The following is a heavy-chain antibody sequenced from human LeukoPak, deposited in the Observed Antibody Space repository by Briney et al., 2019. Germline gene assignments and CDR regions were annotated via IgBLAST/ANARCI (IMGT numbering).Heavy chain of an antibody. J-gene: IGHJ4*02. V-gene: IGHV1-2*06. D-gene: IGHD3/OR15-3a*01. Sequence: ASVKVSCKASGYTFTDYYIHWVRQAPGQGLEWMGRIDPDSGVTNFAQNFQGRVTMTRDTSITTAYMELSGLRSDDTAVYYCARDQARTTTWYLYMNYWGQGTLVTVSS. CDR1: GYTFTDYY. CDR2: IDPDSGVT. CDR3: ARDQARTTTWYLYMNY.